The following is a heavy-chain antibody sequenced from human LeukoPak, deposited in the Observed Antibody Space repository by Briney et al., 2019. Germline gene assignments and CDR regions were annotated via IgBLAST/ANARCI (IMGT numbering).Heavy chain of an antibody. CDR2: IIPIFGTA. CDR1: GGTFISYA. D-gene: IGHD3-22*01. V-gene: IGHV1-69*01. J-gene: IGHJ3*02. Sequence: ASVKVSCKASGGTFISYAIGWVRQAPGQGLEWMGGIIPIFGTANYAQKFQGRVTITADESTSTAYMELSSLRSEDTAVYYCARAMGYYYDSSGSLLDIWGQGTMVTVSS. CDR3: ARAMGYYYDSSGSLLDI.